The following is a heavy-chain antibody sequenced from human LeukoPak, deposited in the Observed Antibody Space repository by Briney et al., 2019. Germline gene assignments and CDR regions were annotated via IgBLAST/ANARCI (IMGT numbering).Heavy chain of an antibody. D-gene: IGHD6-19*01. CDR3: ARFNNGWYYDYYYYMDV. CDR2: SSSSGSTI. V-gene: IGHV3-11*01. CDR1: GFNFRDYY. J-gene: IGHJ6*03. Sequence: GGSLRLSCVASGFNFRDYYMGWIRQAPGKGLEWVSYSSSSGSTIYYADSVKGRFTISRDNAKNSLYLQMNSLRTEDTAVYSCARFNNGWYYDYYYYMDVWGKGTTVTVSS.